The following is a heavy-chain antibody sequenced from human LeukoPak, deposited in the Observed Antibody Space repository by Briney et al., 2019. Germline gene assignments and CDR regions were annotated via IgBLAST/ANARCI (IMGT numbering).Heavy chain of an antibody. Sequence: GRSLRLSCAASGFTFSNYAMDWVRQAPGKGQEWVAVISYDGSDKYYADSVKGRFTISRDNSKNTVYLQMNSLRAEDTALYYCARGIAAGASLPFDYWGQGTLVTVSP. CDR2: ISYDGSDK. CDR1: GFTFSNYA. J-gene: IGHJ4*02. V-gene: IGHV3-30-3*01. CDR3: ARGIAAGASLPFDY. D-gene: IGHD6-13*01.